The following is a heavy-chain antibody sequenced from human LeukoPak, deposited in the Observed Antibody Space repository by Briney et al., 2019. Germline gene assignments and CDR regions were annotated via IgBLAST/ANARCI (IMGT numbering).Heavy chain of an antibody. CDR2: IHGAGGGA. J-gene: IGHJ4*02. V-gene: IGHV3-23*01. Sequence: PGGSLRLSCAASGFTFSRFAMNWVRQAPGKGLEWVASIHGAGGGAYYADSVKGRFTISRDDSRNTLHLQMNSLRAEDTAVYYCAKRGTAMVTSRYYFDYWGQGTLVTVSS. D-gene: IGHD5-18*01. CDR1: GFTFSRFA. CDR3: AKRGTAMVTSRYYFDY.